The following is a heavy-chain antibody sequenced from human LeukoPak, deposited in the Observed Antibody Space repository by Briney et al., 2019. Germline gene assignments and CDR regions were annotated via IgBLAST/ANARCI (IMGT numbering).Heavy chain of an antibody. D-gene: IGHD2/OR15-2a*01. CDR3: ATDGIPSATALAN. CDR2: IKYDGSKI. Sequence: SGGSLRLSCETSGFTFSHYGIHWARQVPGMGLEWVAFIKYDGSKIYYAESVQGRFTISRDNSKSNLFLQMTRMRPQDTAVYYCATDGIPSATALANWGQGTLVTVSS. V-gene: IGHV3-30*02. J-gene: IGHJ4*02. CDR1: GFTFSHYG.